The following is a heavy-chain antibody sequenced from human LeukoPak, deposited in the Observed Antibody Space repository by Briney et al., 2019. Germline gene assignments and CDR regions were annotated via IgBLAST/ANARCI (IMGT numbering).Heavy chain of an antibody. V-gene: IGHV4-34*01. Sequence: NASETLSLTCAVYGGSFSGYYWSWIRQPPGKGLEWIGEINHSGSTNYNPSLKSRVTISVDTSKNQFSLKLSSVTAADTAVYYCARASGYSYGYYFDYWGQGTLVTVSS. J-gene: IGHJ4*02. CDR3: ARASGYSYGYYFDY. CDR2: INHSGST. CDR1: GGSFSGYY. D-gene: IGHD5-18*01.